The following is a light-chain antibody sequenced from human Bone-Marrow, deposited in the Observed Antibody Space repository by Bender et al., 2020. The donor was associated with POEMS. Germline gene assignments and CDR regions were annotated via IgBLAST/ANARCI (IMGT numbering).Light chain of an antibody. Sequence: QSTLTQPPSASASPGQSVTISCTGTSSDVGSYNYVSWYQQHPGTAPKLLIYEVNQRPSGVSDRFSASKSGNTASLTISGLQAEDEADYYCSSYTSSTTLIFGGGTKLTVL. V-gene: IGLV2-14*01. CDR2: EVN. J-gene: IGLJ2*01. CDR1: SSDVGSYNY. CDR3: SSYTSSTTLI.